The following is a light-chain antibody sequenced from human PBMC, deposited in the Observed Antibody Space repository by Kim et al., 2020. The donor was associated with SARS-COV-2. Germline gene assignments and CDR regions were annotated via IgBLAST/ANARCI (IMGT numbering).Light chain of an antibody. CDR1: SGTVSTSYY. CDR3: VLYMGSGIWV. V-gene: IGLV8-61*01. CDR2: STN. J-gene: IGLJ3*02. Sequence: GGTVKLTCGLSSGTVSTSYYPSWYQQTPGQAPRTLIYSTNTRSSGVPDRFSGSILGNKAALTITGAQADDESDYYCVLYMGSGIWVFGGGTQLTVL.